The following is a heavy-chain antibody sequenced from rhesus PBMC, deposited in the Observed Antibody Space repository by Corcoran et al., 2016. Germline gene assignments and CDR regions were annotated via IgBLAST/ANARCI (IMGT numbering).Heavy chain of an antibody. CDR2: IGGSSGST. V-gene: IGHV4-65*02. CDR3: ARRVITVTMDHYFDY. CDR1: GGSISSSNW. D-gene: IGHD3-9*01. Sequence: QVQLQESGPGLVKPSETLSLTCAVSGGSISSSNWWSWIRQPPGKGLGWIGNIGGSSGSTYYNPSLKSRVTISKDTSKNQFSLKLSSVTAADTAVYYCARRVITVTMDHYFDYWGQGVLVTVSS. J-gene: IGHJ4*01.